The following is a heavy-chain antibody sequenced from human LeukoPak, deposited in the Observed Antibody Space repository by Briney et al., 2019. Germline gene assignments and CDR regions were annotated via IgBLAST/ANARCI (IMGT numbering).Heavy chain of an antibody. CDR3: ARDLTKDYYGMDV. Sequence: SETLSLTCTVSGGSISSSSYYWGWIRQPPGKGLEWIGSIYYSGSTYYNPSLKSRVTISVDTSKNQFSLKLSSVTAADTAVYYCARDLTKDYYGMDVWGQGTTVTVSS. J-gene: IGHJ6*02. D-gene: IGHD2-8*01. CDR2: IYYSGST. CDR1: GGSISSSSYY. V-gene: IGHV4-39*07.